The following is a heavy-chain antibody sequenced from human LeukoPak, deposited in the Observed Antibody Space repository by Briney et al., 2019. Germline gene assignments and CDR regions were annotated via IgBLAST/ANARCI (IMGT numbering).Heavy chain of an antibody. D-gene: IGHD3-22*01. J-gene: IGHJ4*02. CDR1: GGSISSGDYY. Sequence: SETLSLTCTVSGGSISSGDYYWSGIRQPPGKGLEWVGYIYYSGSSYYNPSLKSRVTISVDTSKNQFSLKLSSVTAADTAVYYCARGDSGYYYPYWGQGTLVTVSS. CDR3: ARGDSGYYYPY. CDR2: IYYSGSS. V-gene: IGHV4-30-4*01.